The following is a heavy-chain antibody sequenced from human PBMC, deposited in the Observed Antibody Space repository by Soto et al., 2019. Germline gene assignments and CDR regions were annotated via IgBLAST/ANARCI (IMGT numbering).Heavy chain of an antibody. D-gene: IGHD2-21*01. CDR2: IYHRGST. CDR1: GGSISSGDYY. CDR3: ARAESVGNTVVPDY. V-gene: IGHV4-31*03. J-gene: IGHJ4*02. Sequence: PSETLSLTCTVSGGSISSGDYYWNWIRQHPGKGLEWIGYIYHRGSTKYNPSLKNRVSISVDTSKNQISLKLSSLSAADTAVYYCARAESVGNTVVPDYWGQGTLVTVYS.